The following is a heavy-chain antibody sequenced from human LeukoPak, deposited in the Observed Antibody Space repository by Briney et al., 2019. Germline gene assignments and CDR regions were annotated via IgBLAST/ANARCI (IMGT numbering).Heavy chain of an antibody. J-gene: IGHJ4*02. CDR1: GYTFTGYY. CDR2: ISAYNGNT. V-gene: IGHV1-18*04. D-gene: IGHD6-6*01. Sequence: GASVKVSCKASGYTFTGYYIHWVRQAPGQGLEWMGWISAYNGNTNYAQKLQGRVTMTTDTSTSTAYMELRSLRSDDTAVYYCARDFGYEYSSPHWGQGTLVTVSS. CDR3: ARDFGYEYSSPH.